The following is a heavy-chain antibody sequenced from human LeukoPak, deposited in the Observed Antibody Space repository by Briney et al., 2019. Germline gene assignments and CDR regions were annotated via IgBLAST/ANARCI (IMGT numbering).Heavy chain of an antibody. J-gene: IGHJ3*02. CDR3: ARDRGEDYYGSGNYLRAFDI. V-gene: IGHV3-21*01. Sequence: GGSLRLSCAASGFMFRSYSMNWVRQAPGKGLEWVSSISSSSSYIFYADSVKGRFTISRDNAKKSLSLQMNSLRAEDTAVYYCARDRGEDYYGSGNYLRAFDIWGQGTMVTVPS. D-gene: IGHD3-10*01. CDR2: ISSSSSYI. CDR1: GFMFRSYS.